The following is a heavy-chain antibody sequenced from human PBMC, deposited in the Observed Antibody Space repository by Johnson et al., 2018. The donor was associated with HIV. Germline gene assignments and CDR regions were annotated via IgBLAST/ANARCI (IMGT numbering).Heavy chain of an antibody. Sequence: VQLVESGGGVVRPGGSLRLSCAASGFTFDDYGMNWVRQAPGKGLEWVSGISWNSGSIGYADSVKGRFTISRDNAKNSLYLQMNSLRAEDTAVYYCARGRDSGVAFDIWGQGTMVTVSS. CDR1: GFTFDDYG. CDR2: ISWNSGSI. V-gene: IGHV3-20*04. CDR3: ARGRDSGVAFDI. D-gene: IGHD3-10*01. J-gene: IGHJ3*02.